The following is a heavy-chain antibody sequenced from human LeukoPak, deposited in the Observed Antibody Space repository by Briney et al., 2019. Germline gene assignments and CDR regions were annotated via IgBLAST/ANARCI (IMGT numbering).Heavy chain of an antibody. CDR1: GYTFTDYY. CDR2: INPNSGGT. V-gene: IGHV1-2*02. Sequence: ASVKLSCKASGYTFTDYYMHWVRQAPGQGLEWMGWINPNSGGTNYAQKFQGRVTMTRDTSISTAYMELSRLRSDDTAVYYCARASYYYDSSGYPGYYFDYWGKGTLVPFSS. CDR3: ARASYYYDSSGYPGYYFDY. D-gene: IGHD3-22*01. J-gene: IGHJ4*02.